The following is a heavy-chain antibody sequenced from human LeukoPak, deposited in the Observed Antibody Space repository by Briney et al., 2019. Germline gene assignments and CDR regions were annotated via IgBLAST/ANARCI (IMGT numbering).Heavy chain of an antibody. J-gene: IGHJ4*02. CDR1: GYNFISYD. V-gene: IGHV1-18*01. CDR2: ISAYNGNT. D-gene: IGHD5-18*01. Sequence: ASVKVSCKASGYNFISYDTNWVRQAPGQGLEWMGWISAYNGNTNYAQKLQGRVTMTTDTSTSTAYMELRSLRSDDTAVYYCAREKSRYKYGYNYWGQGPLVTVSS. CDR3: AREKSRYKYGYNY.